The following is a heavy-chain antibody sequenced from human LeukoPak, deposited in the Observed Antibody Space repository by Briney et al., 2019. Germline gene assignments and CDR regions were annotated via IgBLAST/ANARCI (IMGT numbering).Heavy chain of an antibody. CDR2: ISYDGSNK. J-gene: IGHJ6*02. D-gene: IGHD2-2*01. CDR3: AKDGYCSSTSCLVYYYGMDV. CDR1: GFTFSSYG. V-gene: IGHV3-30*18. Sequence: GRSPRLSCAASGFTFSSYGMHWVRQAPGKGLEWVAVISYDGSNKYYADSVKGRFTISRDNSKNTLYLQMNSLRAEDTAVYYCAKDGYCSSTSCLVYYYGMDVWGQGTTVTVSS.